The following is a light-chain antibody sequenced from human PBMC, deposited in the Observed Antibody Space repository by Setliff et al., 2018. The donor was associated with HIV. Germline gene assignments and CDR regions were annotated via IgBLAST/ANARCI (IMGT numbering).Light chain of an antibody. V-gene: IGLV2-23*01. J-gene: IGLJ1*01. CDR2: QAS. CDR3: CSNTGSNTYV. CDR1: SGDVGRYNL. Sequence: QSVLTQPASVSGSPGQSITISCTGTSGDVGRYNLVSWYQQQPGKPPKLMIYQASKRPSGVSNRFSGSKSGNTASLTIFGLQAEDEADYYCCSNTGSNTYVFGTGTKVTVL.